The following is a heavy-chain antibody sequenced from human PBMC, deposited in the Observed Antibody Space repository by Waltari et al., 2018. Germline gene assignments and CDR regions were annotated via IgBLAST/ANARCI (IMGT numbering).Heavy chain of an antibody. CDR3: ASSIVGATNFGY. V-gene: IGHV4-4*07. J-gene: IGHJ4*02. D-gene: IGHD1-26*01. CDR1: GGSISSYY. Sequence: QVQLQESGPGLVKPSETLSLTCTVSGGSISSYYWTWIRPPAGKGLEWIGRIYTSGSTNYNPSLKSRVTISVDKSKNQFSLKLSSVTAADTAVYYCASSIVGATNFGYWGQGTLVTVSS. CDR2: IYTSGST.